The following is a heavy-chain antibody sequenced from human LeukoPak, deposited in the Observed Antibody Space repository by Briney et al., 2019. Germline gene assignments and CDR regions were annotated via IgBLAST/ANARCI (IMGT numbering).Heavy chain of an antibody. CDR3: ARDLSATVVTLSYFDY. CDR2: ISWNSGSI. CDR1: GFTLDDYA. Sequence: GGSLRLSCAASGFTLDDYAMHWVRQAPGKGLEWVSGISWNSGSIGYADSVKGRFTISRDNAKNSLYLQMNSLRAEDTALYYCARDLSATVVTLSYFDYWGQGTLVTVSS. V-gene: IGHV3-9*01. J-gene: IGHJ4*02. D-gene: IGHD4-23*01.